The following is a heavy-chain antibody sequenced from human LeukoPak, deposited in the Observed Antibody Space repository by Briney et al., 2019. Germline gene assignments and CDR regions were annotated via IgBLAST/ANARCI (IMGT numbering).Heavy chain of an antibody. J-gene: IGHJ4*02. CDR2: IWSDGTNQ. CDR1: GFIFNHYG. V-gene: IGHV3-33*01. D-gene: IGHD4-11*01. Sequence: GGSLRLSCAAAGFIFNHYGKHWVRQAPGKGLEWVAVIWSDGTNQYYADSVKGRFTISRDDSGNTVYLQMNSLRPEDTGVYYCARDAQRGFDYSNSLEYWGQGTPVTVST. CDR3: ARDAQRGFDYSNSLEY.